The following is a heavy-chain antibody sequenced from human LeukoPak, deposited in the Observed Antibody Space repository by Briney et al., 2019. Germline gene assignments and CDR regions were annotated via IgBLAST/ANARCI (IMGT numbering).Heavy chain of an antibody. D-gene: IGHD6-13*01. J-gene: IGHJ4*02. CDR3: AKDPYRQQLVTKLWAIDY. V-gene: IGHV3-30*18. CDR2: ISYDGSNK. CDR1: GFTFSSYG. Sequence: PGGSLRLSRAASGFTFSSYGMHWVRQAPGKGLEWVAVISYDGSNKYYADSVKGRFTISRDNSKNTLYLQMNSLRAEDTAVYYCAKDPYRQQLVTKLWAIDYWGQGTLVTVSS.